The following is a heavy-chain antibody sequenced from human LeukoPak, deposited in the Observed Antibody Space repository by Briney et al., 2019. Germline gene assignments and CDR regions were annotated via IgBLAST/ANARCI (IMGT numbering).Heavy chain of an antibody. V-gene: IGHV4-61*02. Sequence: PSQTLSLTCTVSGGSISSGSYYWSWIRQPAGKGLEWIGRIYTSGGTNYNPSLKSRVTISVDTSKNQVSLKLSSVTAADTAVYYCARVRDGYKHAFDIWGRGTMVTVSS. J-gene: IGHJ3*02. D-gene: IGHD5-24*01. CDR3: ARVRDGYKHAFDI. CDR2: IYTSGGT. CDR1: GGSISSGSYY.